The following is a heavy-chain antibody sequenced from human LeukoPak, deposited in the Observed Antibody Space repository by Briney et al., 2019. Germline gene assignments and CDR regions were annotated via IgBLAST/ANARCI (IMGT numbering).Heavy chain of an antibody. Sequence: PSETLSLTCTVSGGSVSSGNYYWTWIRRPAGKGLEWIGRIYTSGSTNYNPSLKSRVTISIGASKNQFSLRLSSVTAADTAVYYCTRGGELMNYWGQGTLVTVSS. CDR1: GGSVSSGNYY. D-gene: IGHD3-10*01. J-gene: IGHJ4*02. CDR3: TRGGELMNY. V-gene: IGHV4-61*02. CDR2: IYTSGST.